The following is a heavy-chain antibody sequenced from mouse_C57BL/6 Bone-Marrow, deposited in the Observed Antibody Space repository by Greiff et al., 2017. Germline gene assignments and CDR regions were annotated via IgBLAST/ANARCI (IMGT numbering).Heavy chain of an antibody. CDR1: GYTFTSYW. Sequence: VQLQQPGAELVRPGPSVKLSCKASGYTFTSYWMHWVKQRPGQGLEWIGVIDPSDSYTNYNQKFKGKATLTVDTSSSTAYMQLSSLTSEDSAVYYCARWDHWGQGTTLTVSS. CDR3: ARWDH. CDR2: IDPSDSYT. J-gene: IGHJ2*01. V-gene: IGHV1-59*01.